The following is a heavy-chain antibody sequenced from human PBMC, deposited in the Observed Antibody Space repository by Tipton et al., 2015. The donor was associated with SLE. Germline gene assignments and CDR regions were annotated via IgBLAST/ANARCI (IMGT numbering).Heavy chain of an antibody. CDR2: IRYDGSNT. CDR1: GFTFSSYG. CDR3: ARRAYGSGRDYYYYYMDV. Sequence: SLRLSCAASGFTFSSYGMHWVRQAQGQGLERVVFIRYDGSNTYYADSVKGRFTISRDNSKNTLYLQMNSLRAEDTAVYYCARRAYGSGRDYYYYYMDVWAVQTTVSVSS. D-gene: IGHD3-10*01. V-gene: IGHV3-33*01. J-gene: IGHJ6*03.